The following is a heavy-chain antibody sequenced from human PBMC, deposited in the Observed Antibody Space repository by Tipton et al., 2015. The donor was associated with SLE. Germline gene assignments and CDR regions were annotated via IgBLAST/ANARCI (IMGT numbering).Heavy chain of an antibody. CDR1: GGSISSYY. V-gene: IGHV4-59*01. D-gene: IGHD2-8*01. CDR2: VFYSGTT. CDR3: TRTSTKEVI. J-gene: IGHJ4*02. Sequence: GLVKPSETLSLTCIVSGGSISSYYWSWIRQPPGKGLEWIGYVFYSGTTNYNPSLKSRVTISVDTSKNQFSLNLSSVTAADSAVYYCTRTSTKEVIWGQGTLVTVSS.